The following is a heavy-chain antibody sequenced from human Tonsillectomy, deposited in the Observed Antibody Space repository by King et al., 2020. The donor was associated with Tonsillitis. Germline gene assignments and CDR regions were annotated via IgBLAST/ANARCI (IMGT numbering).Heavy chain of an antibody. CDR3: ARGRVKVVPTLYYYAPDV. J-gene: IGHJ6*02. Sequence: QVQLVQSGAEVKKPGASVKVSCKASGYTFTDYNIHWVRQAPGQGLQWVGWINPNSGDTNCTQMLQGRVTMTRDTSSSTAYMELTRLSSDDTAVYYCARGRVKVVPTLYYYAPDVWGQGTAVTVSS. V-gene: IGHV1-2*02. CDR1: GYTFTDYN. CDR2: INPNSGDT. D-gene: IGHD1-26*01.